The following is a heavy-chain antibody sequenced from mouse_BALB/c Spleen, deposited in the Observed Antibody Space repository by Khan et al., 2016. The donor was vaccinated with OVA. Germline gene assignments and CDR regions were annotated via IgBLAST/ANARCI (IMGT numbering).Heavy chain of an antibody. V-gene: IGHV2-6-5*01. CDR1: GFSLTDYG. CDR3: AKGLWSYYFALDY. D-gene: IGHD1-1*02. Sequence: VELVESGPGLVAPSQNLSITCTVSGFSLTDYGVSWIRQPPGKGLEWLGVIWGGGTTYYNSALKSRLSISKDNSKSHVFLKMNSLQTDDTAMYYCAKGLWSYYFALDYWGQGTSVTVSS. CDR2: IWGGGTT. J-gene: IGHJ4*01.